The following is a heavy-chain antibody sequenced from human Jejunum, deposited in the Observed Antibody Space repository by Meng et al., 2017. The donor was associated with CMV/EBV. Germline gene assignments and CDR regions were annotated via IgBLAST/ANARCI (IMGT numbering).Heavy chain of an antibody. CDR1: GFTFSSQT. Sequence: LGSGGGLVQPEGSLRLSCAASGFTFSSQTMSWVRQAPGKGLEWVSNIADSGGSTYYADSVKGRFTISRDNSKNTLYLQMNSLRAEDTAVYYCVNRAWLESWGQGTLVTVSS. V-gene: IGHV3-23*01. J-gene: IGHJ5*01. CDR2: IADSGGST. CDR3: VNRAWLES.